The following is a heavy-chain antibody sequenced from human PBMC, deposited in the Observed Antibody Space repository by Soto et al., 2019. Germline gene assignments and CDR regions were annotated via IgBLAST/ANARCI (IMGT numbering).Heavy chain of an antibody. J-gene: IGHJ4*02. CDR3: AKGRWGYCAGGSCYPEF. CDR2: ISDSGSKT. CDR1: GFTFGNYA. D-gene: IGHD2-15*01. Sequence: EVQLLESGGGLVLPGRSLRLSCAASGFTFGNYAMSWVRQRTGEGLEWVSAISDSGSKTFYTDSFRGRFTISRDNSKNTGFLKMNNLRVEDTAVYYCAKGRWGYCAGGSCYPEFWGQGTLVKVSS. V-gene: IGHV3-23*01.